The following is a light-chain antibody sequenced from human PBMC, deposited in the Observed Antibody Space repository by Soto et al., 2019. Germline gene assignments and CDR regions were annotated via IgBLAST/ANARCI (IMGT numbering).Light chain of an antibody. J-gene: IGLJ3*02. Sequence: QSALTQPRSVSRSPGQSVTISCTGTNSDVGGYNFVSWYQQLPGKAPKLMISAVSQRPSGVPDRFSGSKSGNTASLTISGLQADDEADYFCCSYTASDIWVFGGGTKVTVL. CDR3: CSYTASDIWV. CDR1: NSDVGGYNF. CDR2: AVS. V-gene: IGLV2-11*01.